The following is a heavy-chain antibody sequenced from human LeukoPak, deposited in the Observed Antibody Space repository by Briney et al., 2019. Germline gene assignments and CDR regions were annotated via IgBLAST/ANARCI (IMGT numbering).Heavy chain of an antibody. V-gene: IGHV1-2*02. D-gene: IGHD6-13*01. CDR1: GYTFTGYY. J-gene: IGHJ3*02. CDR2: INPNSGGT. CDR3: ARVIAAAGRGAFDI. Sequence: ASVKVSCKASGYTFTGYYMHWVRQAPGQGLEWMGWINPNSGGTNYAQKFQGRVTMTRDTSISTAYMELSRLRSDDTAVYYCARVIAAAGRGAFDIWGQGTMVTVSS.